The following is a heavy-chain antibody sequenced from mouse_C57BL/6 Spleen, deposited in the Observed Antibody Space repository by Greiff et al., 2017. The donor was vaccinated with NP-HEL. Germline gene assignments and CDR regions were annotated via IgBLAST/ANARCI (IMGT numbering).Heavy chain of an antibody. V-gene: IGHV5-9-1*02. CDR1: GFTFSSYA. Sequence: EVKLVESGEGLVKPGGSLKLSCAASGFTFSSYAMSWVRQTPEKRLEWVAYISSGGDYIYYADTVKGRFTISRDNARNTLYLQMSSLKSEDTAMYYCTRGPLSQALFDYWGQGTTLTVSS. CDR2: ISSGGDYI. J-gene: IGHJ2*01. D-gene: IGHD3-2*02. CDR3: TRGPLSQALFDY.